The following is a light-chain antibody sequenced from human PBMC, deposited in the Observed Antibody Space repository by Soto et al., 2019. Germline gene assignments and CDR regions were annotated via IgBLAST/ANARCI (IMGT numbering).Light chain of an antibody. CDR1: QSVSSN. V-gene: IGKV3D-15*01. CDR2: GAS. CDR3: HQYINWPLYT. J-gene: IGKJ2*01. Sequence: EIVMTQSPATLSVSPGERATLSCRASQSVSSNLAWYQQKPGQAPRLLIYGASTRATGIPARFSGSGSGTEFTLTISSLQSEDFAVYCCHQYINWPLYTFGQGTKLEIK.